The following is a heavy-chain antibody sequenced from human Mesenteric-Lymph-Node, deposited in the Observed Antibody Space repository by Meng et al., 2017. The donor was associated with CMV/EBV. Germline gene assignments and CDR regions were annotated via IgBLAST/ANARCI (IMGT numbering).Heavy chain of an antibody. D-gene: IGHD4-23*01. CDR1: GGSFSGYY. V-gene: IGHV4-34*01. Sequence: LQPRGAGLLRPPGTLSLTCAVYGGSFSGYYWSWIRQPPGKGLEWIGEINHSGSTNYNPSLKSRVTISVDTSKNQFSLKLSSVTAADTAVYYCARHQRWLKSEGGFNYWGQGTLVTVSS. CDR3: ARHQRWLKSEGGFNY. CDR2: INHSGST. J-gene: IGHJ4*02.